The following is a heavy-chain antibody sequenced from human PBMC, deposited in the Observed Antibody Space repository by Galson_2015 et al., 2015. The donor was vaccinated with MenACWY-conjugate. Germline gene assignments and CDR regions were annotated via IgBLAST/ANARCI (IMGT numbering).Heavy chain of an antibody. CDR2: ISPSDGNT. CDR1: GYSFTKYY. D-gene: IGHD6-13*01. Sequence: SVKVSCKASGYSFTKYYMQWVRQVPGQGLEWLGIISPSDGNTGYAQKFRGRVTMTRDTSTNTVYMELSSLRSEDTAVYYCARESYSSRWIYFDYWGQGTLVTVSS. V-gene: IGHV1-46*01. CDR3: ARESYSSRWIYFDY. J-gene: IGHJ4*02.